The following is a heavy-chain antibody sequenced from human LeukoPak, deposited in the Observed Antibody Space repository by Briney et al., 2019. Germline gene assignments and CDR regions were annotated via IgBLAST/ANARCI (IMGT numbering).Heavy chain of an antibody. D-gene: IGHD1-14*01. Sequence: GGSLRLSCAASGFTFSRGMNWVRQAPGMGLEWVSIIAHSGGTTHYADSVKGRFTISRDNSKSTLYLQMNSLRAGDTAVYYCVATKATESYYYNMDVWGKGTTVTVSS. CDR2: IAHSGGTT. CDR1: GFTFSRG. V-gene: IGHV3-23*01. CDR3: VATKATESYYYNMDV. J-gene: IGHJ6*03.